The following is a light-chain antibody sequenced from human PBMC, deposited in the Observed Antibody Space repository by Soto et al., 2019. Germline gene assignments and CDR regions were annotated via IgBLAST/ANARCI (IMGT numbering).Light chain of an antibody. J-gene: IGKJ5*01. Sequence: EIVLTQFPATLSLSPGERATLSCRASQSVSSYLAWYQQKPGQAPRLLIYDASNRATGIPARFSGSGSGTDFTLTISSLEPEDFAVYYCQQRGIWPPITFGQGTRLEIK. CDR2: DAS. V-gene: IGKV3-11*01. CDR1: QSVSSY. CDR3: QQRGIWPPIT.